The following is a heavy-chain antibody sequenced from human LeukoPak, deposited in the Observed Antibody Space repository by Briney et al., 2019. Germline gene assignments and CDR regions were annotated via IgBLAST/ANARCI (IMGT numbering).Heavy chain of an antibody. Sequence: ASVKVSCKASGYTFTSYAMNWVRQAPGQGLEWMGWINTNTGNPTYAQGFTGRFVFSLDTSVSTAYLQISSLKAEDTAVYYCARGPGFFGVAEYYFDYWGQGTLVTVSS. CDR3: ARGPGFFGVAEYYFDY. J-gene: IGHJ4*02. CDR2: INTNTGNP. D-gene: IGHD3-3*01. V-gene: IGHV7-4-1*02. CDR1: GYTFTSYA.